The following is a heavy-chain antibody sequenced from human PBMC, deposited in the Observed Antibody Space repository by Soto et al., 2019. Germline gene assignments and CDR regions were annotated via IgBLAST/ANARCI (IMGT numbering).Heavy chain of an antibody. J-gene: IGHJ4*02. CDR1: GGSINSGGYY. D-gene: IGHD6-19*01. CDR3: ARVNGEQWRVIDY. Sequence: SETLSLTCNVSGGSINSGGYYWSWIRQYPGKGLEWIGYIYYSGSTYYKPSLNSRVTITVDTSKNQFSLKLSSVTAADTAVYYCARVNGEQWRVIDYWGQGTLVTVSS. V-gene: IGHV4-31*03. CDR2: IYYSGST.